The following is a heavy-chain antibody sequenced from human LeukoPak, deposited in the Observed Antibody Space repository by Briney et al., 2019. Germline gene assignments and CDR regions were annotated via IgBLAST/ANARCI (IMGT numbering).Heavy chain of an antibody. CDR3: ARERGVMGFDY. J-gene: IGHJ4*02. D-gene: IGHD3-10*01. CDR1: GGSISSGGYY. V-gene: IGHV4-31*03. CDR2: IYYSGST. Sequence: SETLSLTCTVSGGSISSGGYYWSWIRQHPGKGLEWIGYIYYSGSTHYNPSLKSRVTISVDTSKNQFSLKLSSVTAADTAVYYCARERGVMGFDYWGQGTLVTVSS.